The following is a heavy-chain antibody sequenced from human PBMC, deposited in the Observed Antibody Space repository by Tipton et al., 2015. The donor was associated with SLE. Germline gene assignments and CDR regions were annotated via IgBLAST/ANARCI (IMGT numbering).Heavy chain of an antibody. Sequence: SLRLSCAASGFTFTGYLMSWVRQAPGKGLEWVSVIYSGGSSTYYADSVKGRFTISRDNSKNTLYLQMNSLRAEDTAVYYCAKFTVTTFSYFDYWGQGTLVTVSS. J-gene: IGHJ4*02. D-gene: IGHD4-17*01. CDR3: AKFTVTTFSYFDY. CDR2: IYSGGSST. V-gene: IGHV3-23*03. CDR1: GFTFTGYL.